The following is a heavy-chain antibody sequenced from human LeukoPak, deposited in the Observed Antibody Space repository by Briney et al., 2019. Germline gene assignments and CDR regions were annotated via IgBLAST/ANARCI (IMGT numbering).Heavy chain of an antibody. D-gene: IGHD3-3*01. CDR1: GYTFTSYG. CDR3: ARDSPVDYDFWSGYPNLYYGMDV. V-gene: IGHV1-18*01. CDR2: ISAYNGNT. J-gene: IGHJ6*02. Sequence: ASVKLSCKASGYTFTSYGISWVRQAPGQGLEWMGWISAYNGNTNYAQKLQGRVTMTTDTSTSTAYMELRSLRSDDTAVYYCARDSPVDYDFWSGYPNLYYGMDVWGQGTTVTVSS.